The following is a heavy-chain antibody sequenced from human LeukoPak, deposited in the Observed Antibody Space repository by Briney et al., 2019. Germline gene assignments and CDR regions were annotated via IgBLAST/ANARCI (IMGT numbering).Heavy chain of an antibody. CDR2: IYTSGST. Sequence: SETLSLTCTVSGGSLSSGSYYWSWIRQPAGKGLEWIGRIYTSGSTNYNPSLKSRVTISVDTSKNQFSLKLSSVTAADTAVYYCARDRSIAVAGNYYYYMDVWGKGTTVTVSS. CDR3: ARDRSIAVAGNYYYYMDV. D-gene: IGHD6-19*01. V-gene: IGHV4-61*02. CDR1: GGSLSSGSYY. J-gene: IGHJ6*03.